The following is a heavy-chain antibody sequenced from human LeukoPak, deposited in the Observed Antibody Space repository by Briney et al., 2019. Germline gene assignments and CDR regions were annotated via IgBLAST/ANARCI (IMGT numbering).Heavy chain of an antibody. D-gene: IGHD6-6*01. J-gene: IGHJ4*02. V-gene: IGHV3-48*03. CDR2: ISSSGSTI. CDR1: GFTFNSYE. CDR3: ARAYSSSTFDY. Sequence: GGSLRLSCAASGFTFNSYEMNWVRQAPGKGLEWVSYISSSGSTINYADSVKGRFTISRDNAKNSLYLQMNSLRAEDTAVYYCARAYSSSTFDYWGQGTLVTVSS.